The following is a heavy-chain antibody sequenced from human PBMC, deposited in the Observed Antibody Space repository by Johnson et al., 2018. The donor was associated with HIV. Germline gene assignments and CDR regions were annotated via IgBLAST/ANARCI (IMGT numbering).Heavy chain of an antibody. V-gene: IGHV3-30*03. CDR2: ISYDGSNK. CDR1: GFTFSSYG. J-gene: IGHJ3*02. CDR3: ARERHAFDI. Sequence: VQLVESGGGVVQPGRSLRLSCAASGFTFSSYGMHWVRQAPGKGLEWVTVISYDGSNKYYVDSVKGRFIISRDNSKNTLYLQMNSLRAEDTAVYYCARERHAFDIWGQGTMVTVSS.